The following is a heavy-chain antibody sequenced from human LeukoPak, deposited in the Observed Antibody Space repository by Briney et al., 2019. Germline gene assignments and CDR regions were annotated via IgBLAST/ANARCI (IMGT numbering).Heavy chain of an antibody. CDR3: ARELTDSGSGPNWFDP. CDR2: IYYNGST. V-gene: IGHV4-39*02. J-gene: IGHJ5*02. D-gene: IGHD1-26*01. CDR1: GGSISSSSYY. Sequence: PSETLSLTCTVSGGSISSSSYYWGWIRQPPGKGLEWIGSIYYNGSTYYNPSLKSRVTISVDTSKNQFSLKLSSVTAADTAVYYCARELTDSGSGPNWFDPWGQGTLVTVSS.